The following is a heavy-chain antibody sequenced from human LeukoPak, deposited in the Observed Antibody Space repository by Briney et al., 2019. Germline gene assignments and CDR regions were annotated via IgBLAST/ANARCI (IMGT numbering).Heavy chain of an antibody. CDR1: GYTFTGYY. Sequence: ASVKVSCKASGYTFTGYYMHWVRQAPGQGLEWMGWINPKSGNRGYAQKFQGRVTMTRDTSISTAYMELSSLKSEDTAVYYCARRLAAAGYLPDFWGQGSLVTVSS. V-gene: IGHV1-8*02. CDR3: ARRLAAAGYLPDF. D-gene: IGHD6-13*01. J-gene: IGHJ4*02. CDR2: INPKSGNR.